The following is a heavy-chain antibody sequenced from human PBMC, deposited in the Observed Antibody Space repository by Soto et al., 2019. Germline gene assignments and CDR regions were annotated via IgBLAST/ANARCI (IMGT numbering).Heavy chain of an antibody. CDR3: ARDLAAGDH. D-gene: IGHD6-13*01. Sequence: QVQLVQSGAEVKKPGASVKVSCRTSVYTFTHYYIHWVRQAPGQGLEWLGIINPASGSTNYAQDFQGRVTLTMDTSTTTVYIELSGLRAEGRAIFYSARDLAAGDHWGQGTLVTVSS. J-gene: IGHJ4*02. CDR1: VYTFTHYY. CDR2: INPASGST. V-gene: IGHV1-46*01.